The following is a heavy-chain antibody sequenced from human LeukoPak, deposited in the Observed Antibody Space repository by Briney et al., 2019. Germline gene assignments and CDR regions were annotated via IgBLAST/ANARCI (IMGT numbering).Heavy chain of an antibody. V-gene: IGHV4-39*01. CDR1: GAIIKREGFN. CDR3: TRRPKEPGFWSGYVDS. CDR2: IFYNGNT. J-gene: IGHJ4*02. D-gene: IGHD3-3*01. Sequence: PSETLSLTCSVSGAIIKREGFNWAWIRQPPGKGPEYIGSIFYNGNTYYHPSLESRVTISVDTSKNQFSLNLYSVTAADTAVYYCTRRPKEPGFWSGYVDSWGQGTLVTVSS.